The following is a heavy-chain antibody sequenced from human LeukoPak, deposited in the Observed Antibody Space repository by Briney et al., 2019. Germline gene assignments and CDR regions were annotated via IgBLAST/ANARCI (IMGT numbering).Heavy chain of an antibody. CDR3: TRDTGTTGEVKFDP. V-gene: IGHV4-4*07. J-gene: IGHJ5*02. CDR2: IYTSGST. Sequence: PSETLSLTCTVSGNSFCDYYWSWIRQPAGKGLEWIGRIYTSGSTTYNPSLKSRVTMSVDTSKSQFSLNLMSVTAADTAVYYCTRDTGTTGEVKFDPWGQGTLVTVSS. CDR1: GNSFCDYY. D-gene: IGHD4-17*01.